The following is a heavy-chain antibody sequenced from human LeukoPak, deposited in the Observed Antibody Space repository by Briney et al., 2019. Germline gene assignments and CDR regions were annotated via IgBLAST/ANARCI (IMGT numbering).Heavy chain of an antibody. CDR2: INPNSGGT. Sequence: ASVTVSCTASGYTFTGYYMHWVRQAPGQGLEWMGWINPNSGGTNYAQKFQGRVTVTRDTSISTAYMELSRLRSDDTAVYYCAREIQLWLDRPAFDIWGQGTMVTVSS. CDR1: GYTFTGYY. CDR3: AREIQLWLDRPAFDI. D-gene: IGHD5-18*01. V-gene: IGHV1-2*02. J-gene: IGHJ3*02.